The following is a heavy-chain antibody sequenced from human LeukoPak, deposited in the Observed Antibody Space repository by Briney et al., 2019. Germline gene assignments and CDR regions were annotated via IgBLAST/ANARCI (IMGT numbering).Heavy chain of an antibody. CDR3: ARRPRMVASTNWFDP. Sequence: PSETLSLTCTVSGGSIYSSSFYWDWVRQPPGMGLEWIGDVFYNGSTSYNPSLKRRVTISVDTSKNLFSLKLTSVTAADSAVYYCARRPRMVASTNWFDPWGQGTLVIVSS. CDR1: GGSIYSSSFY. V-gene: IGHV4-39*01. CDR2: VFYNGST. D-gene: IGHD4/OR15-4a*01. J-gene: IGHJ5*02.